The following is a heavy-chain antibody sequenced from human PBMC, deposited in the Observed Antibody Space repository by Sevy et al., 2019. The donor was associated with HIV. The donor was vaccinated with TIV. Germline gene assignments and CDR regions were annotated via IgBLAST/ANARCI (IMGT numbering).Heavy chain of an antibody. V-gene: IGHV3-30*04. CDR2: ISYDGSNK. CDR1: GFTFSSYA. CDR3: ATSTESGYDYPSGFDY. Sequence: SLKISCAASGFTFSSYAMHWVRQAPGKGLEWVAVISYDGSNKYYADSVKGRFTISRDNSKNTLYLQMNSLRAEDTAVYYCATSTESGYDYPSGFDYWGQGTLVTVSS. J-gene: IGHJ4*02. D-gene: IGHD5-12*01.